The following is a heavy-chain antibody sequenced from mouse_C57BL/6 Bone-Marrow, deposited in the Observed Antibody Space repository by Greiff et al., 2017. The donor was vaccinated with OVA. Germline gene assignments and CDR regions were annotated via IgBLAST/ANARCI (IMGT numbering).Heavy chain of an antibody. CDR1: GYTFTSYW. CDR3: ARPYDYDRDYYAMDY. J-gene: IGHJ4*01. Sequence: VQLQQPGAELVKPGASVKLSCKASGYTFTSYWMHWVKQRPGQGLEWIGMIHPNSGSTNYNEKFKSKATLTVDKSSSTAYMQLSSLTSEDSAVYYCARPYDYDRDYYAMDYWGQGTSVTVS. D-gene: IGHD2-4*01. V-gene: IGHV1-64*01. CDR2: IHPNSGST.